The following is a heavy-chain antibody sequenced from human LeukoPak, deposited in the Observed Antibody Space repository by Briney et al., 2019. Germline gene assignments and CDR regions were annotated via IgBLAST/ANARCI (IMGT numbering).Heavy chain of an antibody. CDR2: INPNSGAT. J-gene: IGHJ5*02. CDR3: ARVRGWFDP. V-gene: IGHV1-2*02. CDR1: GYTFTGYY. Sequence: ASVKVSCKASGYTFTGYYMHWVRQAPGQGLEWMGWINPNSGATNSSQKLQGRVTMTRDTSINTAYMELGRLTSDDTAVYYCARVRGWFDPWGHGTLVIVSS.